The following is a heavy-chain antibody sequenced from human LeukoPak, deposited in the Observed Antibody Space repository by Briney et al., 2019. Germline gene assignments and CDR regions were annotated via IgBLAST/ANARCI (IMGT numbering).Heavy chain of an antibody. D-gene: IGHD3-22*01. Sequence: GGSLRLSCAASGFTFSSYAMSGVRQAPGKGLEWVSAISCSGGSTYCADSVKGRFPISRDNSKNTLYLQMNSLRAEDTAVYYCAKDGPLTYYYDSRGYYFDYWGQGTLVTVSS. CDR3: AKDGPLTYYYDSRGYYFDY. CDR1: GFTFSSYA. CDR2: ISCSGGST. V-gene: IGHV3-23*01. J-gene: IGHJ4*02.